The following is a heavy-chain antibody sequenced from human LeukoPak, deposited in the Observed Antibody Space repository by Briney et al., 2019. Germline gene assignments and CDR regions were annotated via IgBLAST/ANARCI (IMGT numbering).Heavy chain of an antibody. CDR2: ISYDGSNK. D-gene: IGHD6-19*01. CDR3: AREGSVLDFDY. Sequence: PGRSLRLSCAASGFTFNSYGMHWVRQAPGKGLEWVAIISYDGSNKYYADSVKGRFTISRDNAKNTLYLQMNSLRAEDTAVYYCAREGSVLDFDYWGQGTLVTVSS. V-gene: IGHV3-30*03. CDR1: GFTFNSYG. J-gene: IGHJ4*02.